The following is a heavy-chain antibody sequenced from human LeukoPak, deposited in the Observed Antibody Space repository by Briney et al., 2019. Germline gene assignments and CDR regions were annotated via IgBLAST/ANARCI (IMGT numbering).Heavy chain of an antibody. CDR1: GYTFTSYG. V-gene: IGHV1-18*01. J-gene: IGHJ4*02. D-gene: IGHD3-10*01. CDR3: ARDMDGSGSYYPLTSPGDVSFDY. CDR2: ISAYNGNT. Sequence: GASVKVSCKASGYTFTSYGISWVRQAPGQGLEWMGWISAYNGNTNYAQKLQGRVTMTTDTSTSTAYMELRSLRSDDTAVYYCARDMDGSGSYYPLTSPGDVSFDYWGQGTLVTVSS.